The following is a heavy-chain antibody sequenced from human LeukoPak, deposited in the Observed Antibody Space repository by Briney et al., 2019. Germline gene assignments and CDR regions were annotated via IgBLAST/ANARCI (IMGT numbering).Heavy chain of an antibody. D-gene: IGHD4-17*01. CDR2: INAGNGNT. CDR1: GYTFTSYA. J-gene: IGHJ4*02. CDR3: ARSHYGDYQNFDY. V-gene: IGHV1-3*01. Sequence: ASVKVSCEASGYTFTSYAMHWVRQAPGQRLEWMGWINAGNGNTKYSQKFQGRVTITRDTSASTAYMELSSLRSEDTAVYYCARSHYGDYQNFDYWGQGTLVTVSS.